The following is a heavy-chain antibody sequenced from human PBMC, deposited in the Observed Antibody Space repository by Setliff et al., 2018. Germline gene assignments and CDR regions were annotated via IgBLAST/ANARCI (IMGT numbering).Heavy chain of an antibody. Sequence: PSETLSLTCIVSGGSMSRSNYYWGWIRQSPGKGVEYIGSVYYSNSGATCYNPSLKGRVTISLDTSKNQFSLKLSSVIAADTAVYYCATLPYSSGPLHDHWGQGIMVTVSS. CDR3: ATLPYSSGPLHDH. J-gene: IGHJ5*02. D-gene: IGHD6-19*01. CDR2: VYYSNSGAT. CDR1: GGSMSRSNYY. V-gene: IGHV4-39*01.